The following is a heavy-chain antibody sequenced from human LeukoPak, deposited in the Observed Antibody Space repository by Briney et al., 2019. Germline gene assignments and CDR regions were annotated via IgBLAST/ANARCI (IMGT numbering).Heavy chain of an antibody. V-gene: IGHV3-7*01. Sequence: GGSLRLPCAASGFTFSSYWMSWVRQAPGKGLEWVANIKQDGSEKYYVDSVKGRFTISRDNAKNSLYLQMNSLRAEDTAVYYCARGYQLHYYYMDVWGKGTTVTISS. CDR2: IKQDGSEK. CDR3: ARGYQLHYYYMDV. J-gene: IGHJ6*03. D-gene: IGHD2-2*01. CDR1: GFTFSSYW.